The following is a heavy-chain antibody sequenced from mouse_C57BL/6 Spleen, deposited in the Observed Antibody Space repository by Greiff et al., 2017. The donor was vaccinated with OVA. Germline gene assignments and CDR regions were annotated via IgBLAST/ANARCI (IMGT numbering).Heavy chain of an antibody. D-gene: IGHD1-1*01. J-gene: IGHJ1*03. V-gene: IGHV5-17*01. Sequence: EVKVVESGGGLVKPGGSLKLSCAASGFTFSDYGMHWVRQAPEKGLEWVAYISSGSSTIYYADTVKGRFTISRDNAKNTLFLQMTSLRSEDTAMYYCARFITTVVADWYFDVWGTGTTVTVSS. CDR3: ARFITTVVADWYFDV. CDR2: ISSGSSTI. CDR1: GFTFSDYG.